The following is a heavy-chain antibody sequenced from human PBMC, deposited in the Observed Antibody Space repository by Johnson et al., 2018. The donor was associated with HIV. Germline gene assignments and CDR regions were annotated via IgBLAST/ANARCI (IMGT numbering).Heavy chain of an antibody. CDR3: ARDHSGYDSVTAAFDI. J-gene: IGHJ3*02. V-gene: IGHV3-11*04. CDR2: ISSSGTTI. CDR1: GFTFSDYY. D-gene: IGHD5-12*01. Sequence: QVQLVESGGGLVKPGGSLRLSCVASGFTFSDYYMSWIRQAPGKGLEWVSYISSSGTTIYSADSVQGRFTTSRDNAKNSLYLQMNSLRAEDTAVYYCARDHSGYDSVTAAFDIWGQGTMVTVSS.